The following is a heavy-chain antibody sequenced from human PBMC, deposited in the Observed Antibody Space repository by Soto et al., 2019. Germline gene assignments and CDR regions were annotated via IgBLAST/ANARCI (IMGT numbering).Heavy chain of an antibody. V-gene: IGHV3-30*18. CDR3: AKRGGVVGGSEHTFVEY. CDR2: ISFDGKNR. Sequence: QVQLVESGGGVVQPGKSLRLSCAASGFIFSNYGMHWVRQAPGKGLEWVALISFDGKNRNYADSVKGRFTIYRDNPKNTLYLEMHSLRPEDTAFYYCAKRGGVVGGSEHTFVEYWGQGTLVPVSS. J-gene: IGHJ4*02. D-gene: IGHD2-15*01. CDR1: GFIFSNYG.